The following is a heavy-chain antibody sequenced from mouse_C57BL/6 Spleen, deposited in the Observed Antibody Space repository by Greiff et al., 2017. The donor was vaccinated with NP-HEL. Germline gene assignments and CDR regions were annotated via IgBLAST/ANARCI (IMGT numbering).Heavy chain of an antibody. CDR1: GFTFSDYG. J-gene: IGHJ4*01. D-gene: IGHD2-5*01. CDR2: ISSGSSTI. CDR3: ARSSNYPYYAMDY. Sequence: EVKVEESGGGLVKPGGSLKLSCAASGFTFSDYGMHWVRQAPEKGLEWVAYISSGSSTIYYADTVKGRFTISRDNAKNTLFLQMTSLRSEDTAMYYCARSSNYPYYAMDYWGQGTSVTVSS. V-gene: IGHV5-17*01.